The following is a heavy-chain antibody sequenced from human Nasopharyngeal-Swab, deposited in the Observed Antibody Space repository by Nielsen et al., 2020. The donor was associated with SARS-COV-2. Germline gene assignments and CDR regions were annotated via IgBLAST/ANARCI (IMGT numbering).Heavy chain of an antibody. CDR1: GFTFSSYE. Sequence: ESLKIPCAASGFTFSSYEMNWVRQAPGKGLEWIGSIYYSGSTYYNPSLKSRVTISVDTSKNQFSLKLSSVTAADTAVYYCARHSGSFLTWEHAFDIWGQGTMVTVSS. J-gene: IGHJ3*02. V-gene: IGHV4-59*05. D-gene: IGHD1-26*01. CDR3: ARHSGSFLTWEHAFDI. CDR2: IYYSGST.